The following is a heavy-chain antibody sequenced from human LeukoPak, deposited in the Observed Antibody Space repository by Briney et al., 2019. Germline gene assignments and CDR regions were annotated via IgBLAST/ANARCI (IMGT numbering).Heavy chain of an antibody. J-gene: IGHJ4*02. CDR3: ARDRGIAAPPAHFDY. D-gene: IGHD6-6*01. Sequence: GGSLRLSCAASGFTFSSYEMNWVRQAPGKGLEWVSYISSSGSTIYYADSVKGRFTISRDNAKNSLYLQMNSLRAEDTAVYHCARDRGIAAPPAHFDYWGQGTLVTVSS. CDR2: ISSSGSTI. CDR1: GFTFSSYE. V-gene: IGHV3-48*03.